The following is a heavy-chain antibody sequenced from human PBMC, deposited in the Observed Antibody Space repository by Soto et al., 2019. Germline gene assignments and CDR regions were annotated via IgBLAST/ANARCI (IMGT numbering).Heavy chain of an antibody. CDR3: ARVLRTVRLTYYYDSSCYWFDY. V-gene: IGHV1-69*13. CDR1: GGTFSSYA. J-gene: IGHJ4*02. CDR2: IIPIFGTA. D-gene: IGHD3-22*01. Sequence: SVKVSCKASGGTFSSYAISWVRQAPGQGLEWMGGIIPIFGTANYAQKFQGRVTITADESTSTAYMELSSLRSEDTAVYYCARVLRTVRLTYYYDSSCYWFDYWGQGTLVTVSS.